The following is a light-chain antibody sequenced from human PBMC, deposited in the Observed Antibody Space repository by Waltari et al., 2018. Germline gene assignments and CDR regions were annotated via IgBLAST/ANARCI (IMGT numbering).Light chain of an antibody. CDR3: QEYNRAPFT. CDR2: AAS. CDR1: QGISTD. V-gene: IGKV1-27*01. Sequence: DIQMTQSPSSLSASIGDRVTITCRASQGISTDLVWYQQKPGKVPKLLIYAASTLQSGVPSRFSGSGSGTDFTLTISGLQPEDAATYYCQEYNRAPFTFGPGTKVHIK. J-gene: IGKJ3*01.